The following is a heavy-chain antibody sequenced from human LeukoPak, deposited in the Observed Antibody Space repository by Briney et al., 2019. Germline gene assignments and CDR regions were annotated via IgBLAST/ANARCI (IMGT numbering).Heavy chain of an antibody. CDR2: ISAYNCNK. D-gene: IGHD5-18*01. CDR3: ARDDSYALDY. Sequence: LCAAVNVSLKSSRYTLPSYVITWVRQAAGRGREGMGWISAYNCNKNYAQKLQGRVTMTTDTSTSTAYMEMRRLRSDDTAVYYCARDDSYALDYWGQGTLVTVSS. V-gene: IGHV1-18*04. J-gene: IGHJ4*02. CDR1: RYTLPSYV.